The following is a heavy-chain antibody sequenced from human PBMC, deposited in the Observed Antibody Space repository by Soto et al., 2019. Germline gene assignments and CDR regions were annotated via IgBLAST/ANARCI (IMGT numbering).Heavy chain of an antibody. V-gene: IGHV3-74*01. CDR3: ARGIRNYYGMDV. CDR2: INTDGSTI. CDR1: GFTFSNYW. J-gene: IGHJ6*02. Sequence: XXSLRLSCGASGFTFSNYWMHWVPQAPGKGLVWVSRINTDGSTIAYADSVRGRLTLSRDNAKNTVYLQMNSMRGEGTAVYYCARGIRNYYGMDVWGQGTTVTVSS. D-gene: IGHD2-15*01.